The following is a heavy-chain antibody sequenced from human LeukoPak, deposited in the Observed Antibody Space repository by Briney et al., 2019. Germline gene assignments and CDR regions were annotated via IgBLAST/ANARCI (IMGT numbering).Heavy chain of an antibody. CDR2: INHSGST. CDR1: GFTFSSYA. CDR3: ARGPQPRGYPYYMDV. Sequence: GSLRLSCAASGFTFSSYAMSWVRQAPGKGLEWIGEINHSGSTNYNPSLKSRVTISADTSKNQFSLKLSSVTAADTAVYYCARGPQPRGYPYYMDVWGKGTTVTVSS. J-gene: IGHJ6*03. D-gene: IGHD5-18*01. V-gene: IGHV4-34*01.